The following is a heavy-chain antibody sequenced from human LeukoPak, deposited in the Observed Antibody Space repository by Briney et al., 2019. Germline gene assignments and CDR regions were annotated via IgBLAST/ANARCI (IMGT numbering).Heavy chain of an antibody. V-gene: IGHV3-21*04. CDR3: ARKGLGGELGGFDS. D-gene: IGHD1-26*01. J-gene: IGHJ4*02. CDR1: GFTFSSYN. CDR2: ITSDSRYM. Sequence: GGSLRLSCAASGFTFSSYNMNWVRQAPGKGLEWVSSITSDSRYMYYADSVKGRFTISRDNAKNSLYLQMNSLRVEDTALYYCARKGLGGELGGFDSWGQGTLVTVSS.